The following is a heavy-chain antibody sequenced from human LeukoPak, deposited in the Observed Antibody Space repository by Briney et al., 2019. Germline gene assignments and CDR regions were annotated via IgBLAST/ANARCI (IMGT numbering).Heavy chain of an antibody. CDR3: AKQGGAFDI. CDR2: ISGSGGST. CDR1: GFTVSSNY. V-gene: IGHV3-23*01. J-gene: IGHJ3*02. Sequence: GGSLRLSCAASGFTVSSNYMSWVRQAPGKGLEWVSAISGSGGSTYYADSVKGRFTISRDNSKNTLYLQMNSLRAEDTAVYYCAKQGGAFDIWGQGTMVTVSS.